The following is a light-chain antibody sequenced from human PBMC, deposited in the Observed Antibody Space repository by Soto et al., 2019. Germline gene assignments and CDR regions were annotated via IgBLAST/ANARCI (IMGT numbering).Light chain of an antibody. CDR3: QQRSNWPRGMYT. CDR2: DAS. V-gene: IGKV3-11*01. J-gene: IGKJ2*01. CDR1: QSVSSY. Sequence: EIVLTQSPATLSLSPGERATLSCRASQSVSSYLAWYQQKPGQAPRLLIYDASNRATGIPARFSGSGSVTDFTLTISSLEPEDFAFYYCQQRSNWPRGMYTFGQGTKLEIK.